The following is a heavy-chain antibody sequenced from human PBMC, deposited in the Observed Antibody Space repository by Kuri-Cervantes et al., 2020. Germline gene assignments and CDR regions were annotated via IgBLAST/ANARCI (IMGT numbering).Heavy chain of an antibody. Sequence: LSLTCAASGFTFSSYAMSWVRRAPGKGLEWVSAISGSGGSTYYADSVKGRFTISRDNSKNTLYLQMNSLRAEDTAVYYCARAGGLRGYFDLWGRGTLVTVSS. J-gene: IGHJ2*01. V-gene: IGHV3-23*01. CDR3: ARAGGLRGYFDL. D-gene: IGHD3-16*01. CDR1: GFTFSSYA. CDR2: ISGSGGST.